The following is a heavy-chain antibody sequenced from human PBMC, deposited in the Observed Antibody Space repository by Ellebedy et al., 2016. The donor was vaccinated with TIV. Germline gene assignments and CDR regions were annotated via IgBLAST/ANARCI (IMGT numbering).Heavy chain of an antibody. J-gene: IGHJ6*02. CDR2: VWYDGNYQ. CDR3: AREMVAPGPDDSYYGMDV. V-gene: IGHV3-33*01. Sequence: GESLKISCAASGFTSMSFGIHWVRQAPGKGPEWVAVVWYDGNYQRVSDSVKGRFTISRDNSNNMVFLQMNSLKAEDTARYYCAREMVAPGPDDSYYGMDVWGQGTTVTVSS. D-gene: IGHD2-15*01. CDR1: GFTSMSFG.